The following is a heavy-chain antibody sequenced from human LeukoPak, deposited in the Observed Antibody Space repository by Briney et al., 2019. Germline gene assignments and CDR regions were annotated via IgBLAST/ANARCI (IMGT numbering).Heavy chain of an antibody. J-gene: IGHJ6*03. V-gene: IGHV1-69*06. CDR1: GGTFSSYA. CDR2: VIPLFGTS. CDR3: ACQIEVGATHRGYHYYMDV. Sequence: SVKVSCKASGGTFSSYAISWVRQAPGQGLEWMGGVIPLFGTSNYAQKFQGRVTITADKSMSTAYMELSSLRSEDTAVYYCACQIEVGATHRGYHYYMDVWGKGSTVTVSS. D-gene: IGHD1-26*01.